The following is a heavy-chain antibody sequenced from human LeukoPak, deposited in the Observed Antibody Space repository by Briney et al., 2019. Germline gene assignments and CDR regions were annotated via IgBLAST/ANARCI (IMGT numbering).Heavy chain of an antibody. Sequence: PSETLSLTCTVSGGSISSYYWSWIRQPPGKGLEWIGYINYSGSTNYNPSLKSRVTISVDTSKNQFSLKLTSVTAADTAVYYCARGARTQPYNFDYWGQGTLVTVSS. CDR1: GGSISSYY. CDR2: INYSGST. CDR3: ARGARTQPYNFDY. V-gene: IGHV4-59*01. D-gene: IGHD4-11*01. J-gene: IGHJ4*02.